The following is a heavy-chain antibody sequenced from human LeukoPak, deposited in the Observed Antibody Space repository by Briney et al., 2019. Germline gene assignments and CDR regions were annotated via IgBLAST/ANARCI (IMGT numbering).Heavy chain of an antibody. CDR2: IFASGSA. J-gene: IGHJ4*02. D-gene: IGHD2-21*02. V-gene: IGHV4-4*07. CDR3: ARGVRETAINPFYYFDL. Sequence: SETLSLTCSVSGASMTTYYWSWIRQPAGKGLEYIGRIFASGSASYSIALKSRVTMSIDTSQHQFSLRLKSVTAADTALYYCARGVRETAINPFYYFDLWGQGSLVTVSS. CDR1: GASMTTYY.